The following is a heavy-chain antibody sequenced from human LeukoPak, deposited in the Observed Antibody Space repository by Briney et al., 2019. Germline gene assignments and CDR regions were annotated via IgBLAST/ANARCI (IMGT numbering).Heavy chain of an antibody. D-gene: IGHD3-22*01. CDR1: GGSISNGDHY. Sequence: SETLSLTCIVSGGSISNGDHYWSWVRQPPGKGLEWIGFIYYTGTTSYNPSLKSRVTISVDTSKNQFSLKLSSVTAADTAVYYCARETSSGSLDYWGQGTLVTVSS. CDR2: IYYTGTT. CDR3: ARETSSGSLDY. J-gene: IGHJ4*02. V-gene: IGHV4-30-4*01.